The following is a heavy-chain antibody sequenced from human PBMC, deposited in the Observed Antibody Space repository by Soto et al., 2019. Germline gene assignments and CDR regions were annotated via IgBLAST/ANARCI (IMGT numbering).Heavy chain of an antibody. Sequence: KVSCKASGYTFTNSCIGWAREMPGKGREWMGMIYSGDSDTRYSPYFQGQVTISADKCISTTYLQWSSLRASDTAMYYCSKSHTMGGGYNWFAPGGQGALVTVSS. V-gene: IGHV5-51*01. J-gene: IGHJ5*02. CDR2: IYSGDSDT. CDR1: GYTFTNSC. CDR3: SKSHTMGGGYNWFAP. D-gene: IGHD3-10*01.